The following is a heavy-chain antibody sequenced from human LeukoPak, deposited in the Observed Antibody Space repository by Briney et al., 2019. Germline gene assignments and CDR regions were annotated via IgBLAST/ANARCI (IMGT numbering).Heavy chain of an antibody. V-gene: IGHV1-24*01. J-gene: IGHJ4*02. CDR2: FDPEDGET. D-gene: IGHD1-14*01. CDR3: ATDLFYFAPPEGLTDY. Sequence: ASVKVSCKVSGYTLTELSMHWVRQAPGKGLEWMGGFDPEDGETIYAQKFQGRVTMTEDTSTDTAYMELSSLRSEDTAVYYCATDLFYFAPPEGLTDYWGQGTLVTVSS. CDR1: GYTLTELS.